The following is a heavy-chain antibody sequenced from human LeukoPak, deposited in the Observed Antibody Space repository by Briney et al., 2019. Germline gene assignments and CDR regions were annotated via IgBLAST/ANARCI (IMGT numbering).Heavy chain of an antibody. CDR2: IYYSGST. V-gene: IGHV4-39*07. CDR3: AREPLYSSGPPDSANG. CDR1: GGSISSSSYY. J-gene: IGHJ4*02. D-gene: IGHD6-19*01. Sequence: SETLSLTCTVSGGSISSSSYYWGWIRQPPGKGLEWIGSIYYSGSTYYNPSLKSRVTILVDTSKNQFSLKLSSVTAADTAVYYCAREPLYSSGPPDSANGWGQGTLVTVSS.